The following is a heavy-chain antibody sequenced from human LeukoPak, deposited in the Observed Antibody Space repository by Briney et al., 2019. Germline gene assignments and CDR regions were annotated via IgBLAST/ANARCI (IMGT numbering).Heavy chain of an antibody. J-gene: IGHJ6*02. D-gene: IGHD2-15*01. CDR3: ARSRCSGGSCYSAGYYYGMDV. V-gene: IGHV3-21*01. CDR1: GFSLKIYT. Sequence: GGSLRLSCEASGFSLKIYTMNWARQTPGKGLEWLSSISSSSGNIYYADSVRGRFTVSRDNAKNSLYLQMNSLRAEDTAVYYCARSRCSGGSCYSAGYYYGMDVWGQGTTVTVSS. CDR2: ISSSSGNI.